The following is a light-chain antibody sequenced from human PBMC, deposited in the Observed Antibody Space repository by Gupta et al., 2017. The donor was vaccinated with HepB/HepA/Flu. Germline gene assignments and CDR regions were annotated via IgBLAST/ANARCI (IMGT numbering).Light chain of an antibody. Sequence: DIQMTQSPSTLSASVGDRVTITCRASQSISNLLAWYQQKPGKAPNLLIYKASNLESGVQSRFSGSGSGTEFTLTISSLQPDDFATYYCQHYHTYWTFGQGTKVEIK. V-gene: IGKV1-5*03. CDR3: QHYHTYWT. J-gene: IGKJ1*01. CDR1: QSISNL. CDR2: KAS.